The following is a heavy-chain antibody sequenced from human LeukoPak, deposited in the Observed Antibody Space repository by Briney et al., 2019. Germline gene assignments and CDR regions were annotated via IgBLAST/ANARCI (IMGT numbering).Heavy chain of an antibody. V-gene: IGHV3-23*01. CDR2: ISGGSGTT. CDR1: GFTFSSYA. J-gene: IGHJ5*02. CDR3: ARGNYLDP. Sequence: GGSLRLSCAASGFTFSSYAMSWVRQSPGKGLEWVSGISGGSGTTYYAFYADSVKGRVTVSRDNSKNTLYLQMNSLRAEDTAVYYCARGNYLDPWGQGTLVTVSS. D-gene: IGHD1-7*01.